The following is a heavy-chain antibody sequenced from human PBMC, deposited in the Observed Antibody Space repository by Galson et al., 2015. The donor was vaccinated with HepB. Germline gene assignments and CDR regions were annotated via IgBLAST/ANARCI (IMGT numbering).Heavy chain of an antibody. Sequence: SLRLSCAASGFTFSSYAMSWVRQAPGKGLEWVSAISGSGGSTYYADSVKGRFTISRDNSKNTLYLQMNSLRAEDTAVYYYARSEYYYDSSGIDYWGQGTLVTVSS. CDR2: ISGSGGST. V-gene: IGHV3-23*01. J-gene: IGHJ4*02. CDR1: GFTFSSYA. D-gene: IGHD3-22*01. CDR3: ARSEYYYDSSGIDY.